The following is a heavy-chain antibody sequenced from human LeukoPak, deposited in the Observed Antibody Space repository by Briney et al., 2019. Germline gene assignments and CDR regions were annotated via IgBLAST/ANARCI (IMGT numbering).Heavy chain of an antibody. CDR3: ARGYSSSWYGPATYMDV. CDR2: INPSGGST. Sequence: ASVKVSCKASGYTFTSYYMHWVRQAPGQGLEWMGIINPSGGSTSYAQKFQGRVTMTRDTSTSTVYMELSSLRSEDTAVYYCARGYSSSWYGPATYMDVWGKGTTVTVSS. CDR1: GYTFTSYY. J-gene: IGHJ6*03. D-gene: IGHD6-13*01. V-gene: IGHV1-46*01.